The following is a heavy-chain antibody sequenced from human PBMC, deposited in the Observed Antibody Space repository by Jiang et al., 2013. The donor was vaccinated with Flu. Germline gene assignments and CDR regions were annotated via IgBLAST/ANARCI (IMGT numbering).Heavy chain of an antibody. CDR2: IYWDDDK. CDR3: AHSTPDGSGKGY. D-gene: IGHD3-10*01. J-gene: IGHJ4*02. Sequence: KPTQTLTLTCTFSGFSLDTSGVGVGWIRQPPGKALEWLALIYWDDDKRYSTSLKSRLIITKDTSKNQVVLTMTNMDPVDTATYYCAHSTPDGSGKGYWGQGTLVTVSS. V-gene: IGHV2-5*02. CDR1: GFSLDTSGVG.